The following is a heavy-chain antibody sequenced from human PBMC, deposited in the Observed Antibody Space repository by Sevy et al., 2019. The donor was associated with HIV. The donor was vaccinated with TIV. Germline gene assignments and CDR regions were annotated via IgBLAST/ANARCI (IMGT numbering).Heavy chain of an antibody. CDR3: ARSPFDGYPQAFDI. J-gene: IGHJ3*02. D-gene: IGHD5-18*01. CDR2: IIPIFGTI. Sequence: ASVKVSCKASGGTFSNYAINWVRQAPGQGLQWMGGIIPIFGTIKYVDKFGGRVTITGDESTRTAYMELSRLRSDDTALYFCARSPFDGYPQAFDIWGQGTTVTVSS. CDR1: GGTFSNYA. V-gene: IGHV1-69*13.